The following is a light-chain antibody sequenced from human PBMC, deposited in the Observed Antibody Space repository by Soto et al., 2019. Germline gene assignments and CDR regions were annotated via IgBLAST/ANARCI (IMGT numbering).Light chain of an antibody. J-gene: IGLJ1*01. CDR1: DRDVGGYNY. CDR3: GSWDSSLSAYV. V-gene: IGLV2-14*01. CDR2: DVI. Sequence: QSVLTQPASVSGSPGQSITISCTGSDRDVGGYNYVSWYQHHPGKAPKLIIYDVINRPSGISNRFSGSKSGDTATLTISGLQAEDEADSYCGSWDSSLSAYVSGTGTKVTVL.